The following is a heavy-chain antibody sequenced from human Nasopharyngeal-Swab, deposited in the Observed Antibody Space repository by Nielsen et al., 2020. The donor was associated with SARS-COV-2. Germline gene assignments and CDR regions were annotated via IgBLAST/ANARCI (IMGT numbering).Heavy chain of an antibody. Sequence: GESLKISCKGFGHSFSNYWFAWVRQMPGKGLEWMGIIYPGNSDSRYSPSFQGQVTISADESISTAYLQWTSLRTSDTAIYYCARQRTTLTLGRAFDLWGQGTMVTVSS. CDR3: ARQRTTLTLGRAFDL. V-gene: IGHV5-51*01. CDR2: IYPGNSDS. J-gene: IGHJ3*01. D-gene: IGHD4-17*01. CDR1: GHSFSNYW.